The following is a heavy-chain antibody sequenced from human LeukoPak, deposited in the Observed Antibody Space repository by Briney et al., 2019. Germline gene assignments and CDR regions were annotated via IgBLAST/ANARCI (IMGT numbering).Heavy chain of an antibody. V-gene: IGHV3-15*01. J-gene: IGHJ4*02. CDR3: TICAGGSCYSTH. D-gene: IGHD2-15*01. CDR2: IKSETDSGTT. Sequence: GGSLTLSCAASGFTFSSYAMSWVRQAPGKGLEWVGLIKSETDSGTTGYAGPVKDRFRISRDDSASTVFLQMNSPKTEDTGVYYCTICAGGSCYSTHWGQGAPVIVSS. CDR1: GFTFSSYA.